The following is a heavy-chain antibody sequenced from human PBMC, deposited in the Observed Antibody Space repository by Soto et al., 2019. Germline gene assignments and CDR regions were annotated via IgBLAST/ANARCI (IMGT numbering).Heavy chain of an antibody. J-gene: IGHJ4*02. CDR3: ARVTIAYKRGADY. V-gene: IGHV3-33*01. D-gene: IGHD1-1*01. CDR1: GFTFSSYG. CDR2: MWFDGSNK. Sequence: QVQLVESGGGVVQPGRSLRLSCAASGFTFSSYGMHWVRQAPGKGLEWVAVMWFDGSNKYYSDSVKGRFTISNSKNTVYLQMNSLRVDDTAIYYCARVTIAYKRGADYWGQGTLVNVSP.